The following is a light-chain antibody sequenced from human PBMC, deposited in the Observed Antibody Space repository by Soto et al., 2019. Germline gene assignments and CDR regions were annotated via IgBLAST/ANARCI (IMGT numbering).Light chain of an antibody. CDR2: KAS. V-gene: IGKV1-5*03. Sequence: DIQMTQSPSTLSASIGDRVIITCRDSQSISSWLAWYQQKPGKAPKLLIYKASSLESGVPSRFSGSGSGTEFTLTISSLQPDDFATYYCQQYNSYPWTFGQGTKVEIK. CDR1: QSISSW. CDR3: QQYNSYPWT. J-gene: IGKJ1*01.